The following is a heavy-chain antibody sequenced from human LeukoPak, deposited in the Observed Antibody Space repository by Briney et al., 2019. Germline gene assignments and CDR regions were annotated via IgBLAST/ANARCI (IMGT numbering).Heavy chain of an antibody. CDR3: AKGVDGAVAGIDY. D-gene: IGHD6-19*01. J-gene: IGHJ4*02. Sequence: GGSLRLSCAASGFTFDDYAMHWVRQAPGKGLEWVSGISWNGGSIGYADSVKGRFTISRDNAKNSLYLQMNSLRAEDMALYYCAKGVDGAVAGIDYWGQGTLVTVSS. CDR1: GFTFDDYA. V-gene: IGHV3-9*03. CDR2: ISWNGGSI.